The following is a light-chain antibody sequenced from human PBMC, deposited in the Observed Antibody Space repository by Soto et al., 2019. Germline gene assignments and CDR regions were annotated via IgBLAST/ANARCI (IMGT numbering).Light chain of an antibody. J-gene: IGKJ1*01. CDR2: KAS. CDR3: QQYNSYSWT. CDR1: QSISSW. V-gene: IGKV1-5*03. Sequence: DIQMTQSPSTLSASVGDRVTITCRASQSISSWLAWYQQKPGKAPKLLIYKASSLESGVPSRFSGSGSGTDFTLTISSLQPDHFATYYCQQYNSYSWTFGQGPNVEIK.